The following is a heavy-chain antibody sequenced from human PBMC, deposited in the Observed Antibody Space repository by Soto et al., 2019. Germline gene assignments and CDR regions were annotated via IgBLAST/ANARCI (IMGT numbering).Heavy chain of an antibody. CDR1: GGTFSSYA. CDR2: IIPIFGTT. V-gene: IGHV1-69*13. D-gene: IGHD6-13*01. CDR3: ARARTGNYYYFGMDV. Sequence: SVKVSCKASGGTFSSYAISCVRQAPGQGLEWMGGIIPIFGTTNYAQKFQGRVTVTADASTSTAYMELSSLRSEDTAVYYCARARTGNYYYFGMDVWGQGTTVTVSS. J-gene: IGHJ6*02.